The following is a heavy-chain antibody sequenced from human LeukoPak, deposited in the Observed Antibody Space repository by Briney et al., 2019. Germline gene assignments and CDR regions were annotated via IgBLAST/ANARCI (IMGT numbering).Heavy chain of an antibody. Sequence: SETLSLTCTVSGYSISSGYYWSWIRQPAGKGLEWIGRIYTSGSTNYNPSLKSRVTMSVDTSKNQFSLKLSSVTAADTAVYYCARTDGYFDYWGQGTLVTVSS. D-gene: IGHD5-24*01. J-gene: IGHJ4*02. V-gene: IGHV4-4*07. CDR2: IYTSGST. CDR3: ARTDGYFDY. CDR1: GYSISSGYY.